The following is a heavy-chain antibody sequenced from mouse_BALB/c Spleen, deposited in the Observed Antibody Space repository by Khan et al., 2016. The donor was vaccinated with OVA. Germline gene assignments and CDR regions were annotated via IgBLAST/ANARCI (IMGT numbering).Heavy chain of an antibody. D-gene: IGHD2-4*01. Sequence: QVQLKESGPGLVQPSQSLSINCTVSGFSLTSYGVHWVRQSPGKGLEWLGVIWSGGSTDYNEAFISRLSISKDNSKSQVFFKMNSLQSNDTAIYYCARNYDYDEGLTHWGQGTLVTVS. CDR2: IWSGGST. V-gene: IGHV2-2*03. J-gene: IGHJ3*01. CDR3: ARNYDYDEGLTH. CDR1: GFSLTSYG.